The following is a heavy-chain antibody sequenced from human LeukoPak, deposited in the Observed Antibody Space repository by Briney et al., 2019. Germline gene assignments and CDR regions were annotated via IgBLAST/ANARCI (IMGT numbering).Heavy chain of an antibody. J-gene: IGHJ5*02. D-gene: IGHD6-13*01. Sequence: ASVKVSCKASGYTFTGYYMHWVRQAPGQGFEWMGWINPNSGGTNYAQKFHGRVTMTRDTSISTAYMELRSLRSDDTAVYYCARDIRTYSSNWYRWFDPWGQGTLVTVSS. CDR2: INPNSGGT. CDR1: GYTFTGYY. CDR3: ARDIRTYSSNWYRWFDP. V-gene: IGHV1-2*02.